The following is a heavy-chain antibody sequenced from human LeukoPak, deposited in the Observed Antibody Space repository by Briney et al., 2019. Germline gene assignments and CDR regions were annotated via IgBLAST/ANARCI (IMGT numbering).Heavy chain of an antibody. CDR1: GGTFSSYA. D-gene: IGHD6-13*01. CDR3: ARAACVGSSSCPHAFDI. Sequence: GASVKVSCKASGGTFSSYAISWVRQAPGQGLEWMGGIIPIFGTANYAQKFQGRVTITADKSTSTAYMELSSLRSEDTAVYYCARAACVGSSSCPHAFDIWGQGTMVTVSS. CDR2: IIPIFGTA. J-gene: IGHJ3*02. V-gene: IGHV1-69*06.